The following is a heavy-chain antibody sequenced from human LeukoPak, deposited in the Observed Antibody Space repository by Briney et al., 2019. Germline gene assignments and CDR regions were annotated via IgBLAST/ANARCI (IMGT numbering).Heavy chain of an antibody. Sequence: PGGSLRLSCAASGFTFSSYSMNWVRQAPGKGLEWVSSISSSSSYIYYADSVKGRFTISRDNAKNSLYLQMNSLRAEDTAVYYCARDPELTHYYYYDYMDVWGKGTTVTVSS. J-gene: IGHJ6*03. D-gene: IGHD1-26*01. CDR2: ISSSSSYI. CDR1: GFTFSSYS. V-gene: IGHV3-21*01. CDR3: ARDPELTHYYYYDYMDV.